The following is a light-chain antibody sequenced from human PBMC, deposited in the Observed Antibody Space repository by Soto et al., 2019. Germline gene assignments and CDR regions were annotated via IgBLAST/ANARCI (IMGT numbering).Light chain of an antibody. J-gene: IGKJ4*01. CDR3: QQGNNWPLT. CDR1: QSVITY. CDR2: DAS. V-gene: IGKV3-11*01. Sequence: ENVLTQSPATLSLSPGERATLSCRASQSVITYLAWYQQKPGQGPRLLIYDASNRATGIPARFSGSGSGTDFTLTISSLEPEDFAVYYCQQGNNWPLTFGGGTKVEIK.